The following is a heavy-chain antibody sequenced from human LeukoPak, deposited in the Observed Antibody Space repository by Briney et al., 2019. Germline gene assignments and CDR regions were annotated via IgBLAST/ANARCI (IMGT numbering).Heavy chain of an antibody. CDR1: GFTFSGSA. Sequence: PGGSLRLSCAASGFTFSGSAMHWVRQAPGKGLEWVAVISYDGSNKYYADSVKGRFTISRDNSKNTLYLQMNSLRAEDTAVYYCARDQADSSGWYRPSNYYYGMDVWGQGTTVTVSS. V-gene: IGHV3-30-3*01. CDR3: ARDQADSSGWYRPSNYYYGMDV. CDR2: ISYDGSNK. D-gene: IGHD6-19*01. J-gene: IGHJ6*02.